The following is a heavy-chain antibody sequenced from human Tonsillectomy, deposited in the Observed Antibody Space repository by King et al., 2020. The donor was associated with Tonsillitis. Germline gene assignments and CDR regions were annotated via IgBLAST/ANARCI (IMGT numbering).Heavy chain of an antibody. Sequence: LQLQESGPGLVKPSETLSLTCSVSGGSMSNNNYFWGWIRQPPGKGLEYIGYVYYNGKSDSSPSLRSRVTMSLDTSKNQFSLKMISVTAADTAMYYCARLTIGSGTRNYAFDIWGQGTMVTVSS. J-gene: IGHJ3*02. CDR3: ARLTIGSGTRNYAFDI. V-gene: IGHV4-39*07. D-gene: IGHD3-10*01. CDR2: VYYNGKS. CDR1: GGSMSNNNYF.